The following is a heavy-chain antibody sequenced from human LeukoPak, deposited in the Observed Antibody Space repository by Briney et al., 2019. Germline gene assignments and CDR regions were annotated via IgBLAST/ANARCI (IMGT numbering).Heavy chain of an antibody. CDR3: ARGREVVVAATLPYDY. Sequence: ASVKVSCKASGYTFTSYGINWVRQAPGQGLEWMGWISAYNGNTNYAQKLQGRVTITRNTSISTAYMELSSLRSEDTAVYYCARGREVVVAATLPYDYWGQGTLVTVSS. CDR1: GYTFTSYG. J-gene: IGHJ4*02. V-gene: IGHV1-18*01. CDR2: ISAYNGNT. D-gene: IGHD2-15*01.